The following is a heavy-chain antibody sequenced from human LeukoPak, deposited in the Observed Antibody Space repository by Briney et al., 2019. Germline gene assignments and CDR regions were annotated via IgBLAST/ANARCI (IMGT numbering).Heavy chain of an antibody. J-gene: IGHJ4*02. CDR1: GFTFSSYE. D-gene: IGHD3-10*01. V-gene: IGHV3-48*03. CDR3: ARDTVGYGSGSPTFDY. Sequence: PGGSLRLSCAASGFTFSSYEMNWVRQAPGKGLEWVSYISSSGSTIYYADSVKGRFTISRDNAKNSLYLQMNSLRAEDTAVYYCARDTVGYGSGSPTFDYWGQGTLVTVSS. CDR2: ISSSGSTI.